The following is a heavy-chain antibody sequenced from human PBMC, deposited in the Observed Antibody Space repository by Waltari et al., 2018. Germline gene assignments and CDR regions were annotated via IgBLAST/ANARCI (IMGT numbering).Heavy chain of an antibody. D-gene: IGHD6-13*01. CDR1: GYTFTSYA. CDR2: INAGNGNK. J-gene: IGHJ4*02. CDR3: ARDKLVGYSSSWRLDY. V-gene: IGHV1-3*03. Sequence: QVQLVQSGAEVKKPGASVKVSCKASGYTFTSYAMHWVRQAPGQRLEWMGWINAGNGNKKYSQEFQGRVTITRDTSASTAYMELSSLRSEDMAVYYCARDKLVGYSSSWRLDYWGQGTLVTVSS.